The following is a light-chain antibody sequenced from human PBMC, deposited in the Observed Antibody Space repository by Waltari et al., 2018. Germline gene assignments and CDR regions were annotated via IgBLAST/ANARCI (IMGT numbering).Light chain of an antibody. CDR3: QHYESLPVT. CDR1: QSISKY. V-gene: IGKV3-20*01. J-gene: IGKJ1*01. CDR2: HAP. Sequence: EIVLTQSPGTLSLSPGERATLSCRASQSISKYLAWYQQKPGQASRLLIFHAPSRAAGIPDRFSGSGSGTEFSLSISRPEAEDFAVYYCQHYESLPVTFGQGTKVEIK.